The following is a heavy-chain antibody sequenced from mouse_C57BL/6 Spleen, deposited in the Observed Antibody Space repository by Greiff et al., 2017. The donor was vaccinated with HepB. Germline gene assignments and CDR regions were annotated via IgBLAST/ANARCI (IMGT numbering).Heavy chain of an antibody. V-gene: IGHV14-1*01. CDR3: TTFYYGSSLGYFDV. J-gene: IGHJ1*03. D-gene: IGHD1-1*01. Sequence: VQLQQSGAELVRPGASVKLSCTASGFNIKDYYMHWVKQRPEQGLEWIGRIDPEDGDTEYATKFQGKATMTADTSSNTAYLQLSSLTSEDTAVYYCTTFYYGSSLGYFDVWGTGTTVTVSS. CDR2: IDPEDGDT. CDR1: GFNIKDYY.